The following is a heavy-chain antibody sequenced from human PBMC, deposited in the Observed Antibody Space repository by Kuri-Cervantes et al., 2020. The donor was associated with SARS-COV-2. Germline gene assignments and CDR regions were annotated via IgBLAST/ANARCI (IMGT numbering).Heavy chain of an antibody. D-gene: IGHD2-2*01. J-gene: IGHJ4*02. CDR2: ISAYNGNT. Sequence: VSVKVSCKASGYTFTSYGISWVRQAPGQGLEWMGWISAYNGNTNYAQKFQGRVTMTEDTSTDTAYMELSSLRSEDTAVYYCATSDGFGSTSLGIFDYWGQGTLVTVSS. CDR3: ATSDGFGSTSLGIFDY. CDR1: GYTFTSYG. V-gene: IGHV1-18*04.